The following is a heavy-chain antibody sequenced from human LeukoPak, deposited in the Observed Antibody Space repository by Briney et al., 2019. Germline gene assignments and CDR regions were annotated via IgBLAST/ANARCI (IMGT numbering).Heavy chain of an antibody. Sequence: GGSLRLSCAASGFTFNSYWMTWFRQAPGQGLEWVANIKPDGSAKYCVDSVKGRFTISRDNAKNSLYLQMNSLRVEDTAVYYCARGPGFLTDYWGQGTLVTVSS. D-gene: IGHD3-3*01. CDR2: IKPDGSAK. CDR1: GFTFNSYW. V-gene: IGHV3-7*01. CDR3: ARGPGFLTDY. J-gene: IGHJ4*02.